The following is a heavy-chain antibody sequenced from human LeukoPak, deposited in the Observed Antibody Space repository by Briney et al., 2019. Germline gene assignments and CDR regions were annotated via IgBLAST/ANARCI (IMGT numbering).Heavy chain of an antibody. V-gene: IGHV3-30*02. J-gene: IGHJ5*02. CDR2: IRYNGSTK. CDR3: AKDDWAHCSSTACYDNWFAP. D-gene: IGHD2-2*01. Sequence: PGGSLRLSCAASKFTFSNYGMHWVRQAPGKGLEWVAFIRYNGSTKYYADSVKGRFTISRDNSKDTLYLQMNSLRAEDTAVYYCAKDDWAHCSSTACYDNWFAPWGQGTPVTVSS. CDR1: KFTFSNYG.